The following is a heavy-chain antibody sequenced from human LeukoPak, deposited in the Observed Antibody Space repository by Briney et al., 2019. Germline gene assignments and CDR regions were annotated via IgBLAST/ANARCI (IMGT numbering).Heavy chain of an antibody. CDR3: ARDSSSSSFDY. D-gene: IGHD6-6*01. CDR1: GYTFTGYC. CDR2: ISAYNGNT. Sequence: GASVKVSCKASGYTFTGYCMHWVRQAPGQGLEWMGWISAYNGNTNYAQKLQGRVTMTTDTSTSTAYMELRSLRSDDTAVYYCARDSSSSSFDYWGQGTLVTVSS. J-gene: IGHJ4*02. V-gene: IGHV1-18*04.